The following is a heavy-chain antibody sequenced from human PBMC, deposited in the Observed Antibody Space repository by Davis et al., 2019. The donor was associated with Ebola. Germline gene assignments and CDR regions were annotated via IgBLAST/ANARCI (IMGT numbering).Heavy chain of an antibody. Sequence: SVQVSCKDSAGTFSSYAISWVRHATGQGLEWMGGIIPIFGTANYDQQFQGRVTITADESTITAYMELSSLRSEEKAVYYCARVHVSYCSSTSCSYYYGMDVWGQGTTVTVSS. CDR3: ARVHVSYCSSTSCSYYYGMDV. CDR2: IIPIFGTA. V-gene: IGHV1-69*13. J-gene: IGHJ6*02. CDR1: AGTFSSYA. D-gene: IGHD2-2*01.